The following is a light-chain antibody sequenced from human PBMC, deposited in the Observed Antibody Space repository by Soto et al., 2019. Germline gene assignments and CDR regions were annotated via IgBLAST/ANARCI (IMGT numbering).Light chain of an antibody. CDR2: GAS. CDR1: QSVTNY. Sequence: EIVLTQSPDTLSLSPGERATLSCRASQSVTNYIAWYQQRPGQAPRLLIYGASNRATGVPARFSGSGSGTDFTLTISDLEPADFGLYYCQQRLNWPPGFGQGTKVDIK. V-gene: IGKV3-11*01. J-gene: IGKJ1*01. CDR3: QQRLNWPPG.